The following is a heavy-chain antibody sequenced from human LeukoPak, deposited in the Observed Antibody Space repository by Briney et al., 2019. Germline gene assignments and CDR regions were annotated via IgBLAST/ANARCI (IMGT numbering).Heavy chain of an antibody. V-gene: IGHV4-38-2*01. CDR2: IYHSGST. J-gene: IGHJ5*02. CDR1: GYSISSGYY. CDR3: ARCCSPEGRWFDP. D-gene: IGHD2-15*01. Sequence: PSETLSLTCAVSGYSISSGYYWGWIRQPPGKGLEWIGSIYHSGSTYYNPSLKSRVTISVDTSKNQFSLKLSSVTAADTAVYYCARCCSPEGRWFDPWGQGTLVTVSS.